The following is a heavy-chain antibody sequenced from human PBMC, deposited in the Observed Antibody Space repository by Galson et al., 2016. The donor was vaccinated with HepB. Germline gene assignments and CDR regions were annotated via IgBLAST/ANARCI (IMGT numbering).Heavy chain of an antibody. J-gene: IGHJ4*02. Sequence: QSGAEVKKPGESLKISCKASGYSFTSYWIGSVRQMPGKGLEWMGIIFPGDSDTKYSPSFGGLVTLSVDRSINTAYLQWSSLRASDTAIYYCARPPYYDFWRGFGRWGQGTLVTVSS. V-gene: IGHV5-51*03. CDR1: GYSFTSYW. D-gene: IGHD3-3*01. CDR2: IFPGDSDT. CDR3: ARPPYYDFWRGFGR.